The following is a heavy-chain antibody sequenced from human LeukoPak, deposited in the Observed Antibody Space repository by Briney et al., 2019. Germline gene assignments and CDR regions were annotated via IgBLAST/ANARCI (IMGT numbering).Heavy chain of an antibody. Sequence: ASVKVSCKASGGTFSRYAISWVRQAPGQGLEWMGWISAYNGNTNYAQKLQGRVTMTTDTSTSTAYMELRSLRSDDTAVYYCARGLVATANFDYWGQGTLVTVSS. V-gene: IGHV1-18*01. CDR2: ISAYNGNT. J-gene: IGHJ4*02. D-gene: IGHD5-18*01. CDR1: GGTFSRYA. CDR3: ARGLVATANFDY.